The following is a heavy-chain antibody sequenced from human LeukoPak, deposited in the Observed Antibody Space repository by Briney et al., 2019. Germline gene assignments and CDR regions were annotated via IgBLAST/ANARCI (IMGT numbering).Heavy chain of an antibody. Sequence: GASVKVSCTASGYTFITHGLTWVRQAPGQGLEWMGWISAYNGNTIYAQTLQDRVTMTTDTSTSTAYMELRSLRSDDTAVYYCARVTYYDFWSGYYKEGDYYGMDVWGQGTTVTVSS. CDR2: ISAYNGNT. CDR1: GYTFITHG. V-gene: IGHV1-18*01. J-gene: IGHJ6*02. CDR3: ARVTYYDFWSGYYKEGDYYGMDV. D-gene: IGHD3-3*01.